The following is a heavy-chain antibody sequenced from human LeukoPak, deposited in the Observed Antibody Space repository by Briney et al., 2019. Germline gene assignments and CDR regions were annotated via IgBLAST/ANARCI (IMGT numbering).Heavy chain of an antibody. V-gene: IGHV1-69*06. CDR2: IILIFDTA. CDR3: ARSNTSVGATRGAFDY. CDR1: GGTFSSYA. J-gene: IGHJ4*02. Sequence: ASVKVSCKASGGTFSSYAISWVRQAPGQGLEWMGGIILIFDTANYAQKFKGRLTITADKSTSTAYMELSSLRSEDTAVYYCARSNTSVGATRGAFDYWGQGTLVTVSS. D-gene: IGHD1-26*01.